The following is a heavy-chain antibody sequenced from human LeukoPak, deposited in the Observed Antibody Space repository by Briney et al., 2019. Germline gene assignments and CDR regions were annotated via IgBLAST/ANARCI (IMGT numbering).Heavy chain of an antibody. CDR3: ARDARYYDILTGYFDY. CDR1: GFTFSSYE. V-gene: IGHV3-48*03. Sequence: GGSLRLSCAASGFTFSSYEMNWVRQAPGKGLEWVSYISSSGSTIYYADPVKGRFTISRDNAKNSLYLQMNSLRAEDTAVYYCARDARYYDILTGYFDYWGQGTLVTVSS. CDR2: ISSSGSTI. D-gene: IGHD3-9*01. J-gene: IGHJ4*02.